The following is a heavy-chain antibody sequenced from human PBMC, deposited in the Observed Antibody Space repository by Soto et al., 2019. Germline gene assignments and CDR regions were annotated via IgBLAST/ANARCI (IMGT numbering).Heavy chain of an antibody. D-gene: IGHD2-8*01. CDR2: ISGYNDNT. V-gene: IGHV1-18*01. J-gene: IGHJ4*02. CDR3: AREYCANAVCYLPDY. Sequence: QVQLVQSGAEVKKPGASVKVSCKASDYTFTTYGITWVRQAPGHGLEWMGWISGYNDNTYYTQKLQGRVTMTTDTSTSTAYIELTSLRSDDTAVYYCAREYCANAVCYLPDYWGQGTLVSVSS. CDR1: DYTFTTYG.